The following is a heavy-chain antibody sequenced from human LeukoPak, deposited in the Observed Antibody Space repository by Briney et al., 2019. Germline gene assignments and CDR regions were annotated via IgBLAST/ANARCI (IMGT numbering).Heavy chain of an antibody. V-gene: IGHV3-23*01. CDR1: GFTFSSYP. J-gene: IGHJ4*02. Sequence: GWSLRLSCAASGFTFSSYPMSWVRQAPGKGPEWVGSINYSGGSTYKAASVKGRFTISRDNSKNTLYLQMNSLRGEDTAVYYCAKDREGAIADYFDYWGQGTLVTVSS. D-gene: IGHD3-16*02. CDR2: INYSGGST. CDR3: AKDREGAIADYFDY.